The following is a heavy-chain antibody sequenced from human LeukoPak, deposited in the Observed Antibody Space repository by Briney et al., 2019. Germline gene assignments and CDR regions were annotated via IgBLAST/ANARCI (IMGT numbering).Heavy chain of an antibody. V-gene: IGHV3-23*01. Sequence: PGGSLRLSCAASGFTFSSYAVSWVRQAPGKGLEWVSAISGSGGTTYYADSVKGRFTISRDNYKNKLFLQMNSLRAEDTALYYCAKGYCASFTCYSRFDPWGQGTLVTVSS. CDR2: ISGSGGTT. D-gene: IGHD2-21*02. J-gene: IGHJ5*02. CDR1: GFTFSSYA. CDR3: AKGYCASFTCYSRFDP.